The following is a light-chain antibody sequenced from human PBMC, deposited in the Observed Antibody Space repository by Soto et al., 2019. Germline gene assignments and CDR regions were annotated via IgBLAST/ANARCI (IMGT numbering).Light chain of an antibody. CDR2: AAS. J-gene: IGKJ5*01. Sequence: DIQMTQSPSTLSASVGDRVTITCRASQSISSWLAWYQQKPGKAPKLLIYAASSLQSGVPSRFSGGGSGTDFTLTISSLQPEDFATYYCLQYKNSPITFGQGTRLEIK. V-gene: IGKV1-5*01. CDR3: LQYKNSPIT. CDR1: QSISSW.